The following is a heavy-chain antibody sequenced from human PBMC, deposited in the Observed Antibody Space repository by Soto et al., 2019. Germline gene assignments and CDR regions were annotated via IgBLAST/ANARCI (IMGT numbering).Heavy chain of an antibody. CDR2: MYYSGST. CDR1: GGSINSGGYY. Sequence: QVQLRESGPGLVKPSQTLSLTCTVSGGSINSGGYYWNWIRQHPGKGLEWIGYMYYSGSTYYNTFLSSRVIISADTSENHFSLKLRSVTAAYTAVYFCARGYRQSGYSSSWVFDYWGQGTLVNVSS. CDR3: ARGYRQSGYSSSWVFDY. J-gene: IGHJ4*02. V-gene: IGHV4-31*03. D-gene: IGHD6-13*01.